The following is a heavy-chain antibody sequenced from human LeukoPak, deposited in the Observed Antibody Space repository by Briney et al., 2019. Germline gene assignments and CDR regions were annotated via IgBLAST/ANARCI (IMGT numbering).Heavy chain of an antibody. Sequence: GGSLRLSCAASGFTFSSHTMNWVRQAPGKGLEWVSSISSSSTDIYHADSVKGRFTISRDNSKNPLYLQMTSLRAEDTAVYYCARDDGSSASCSRIDYWGQGTLVTVSS. CDR3: ARDDGSSASCSRIDY. D-gene: IGHD2-2*01. V-gene: IGHV3-21*01. CDR2: ISSSSTDI. J-gene: IGHJ4*02. CDR1: GFTFSSHT.